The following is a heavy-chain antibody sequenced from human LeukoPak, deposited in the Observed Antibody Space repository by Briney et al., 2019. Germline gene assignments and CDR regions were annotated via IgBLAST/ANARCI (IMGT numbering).Heavy chain of an antibody. J-gene: IGHJ4*02. V-gene: IGHV1-8*01. CDR3: ARGPTYVVPAAAYYFDY. CDR1: GYTFTSYD. CDR2: MNPNSGNT. Sequence: ASVKVSCKASGYTFTSYDINWVRQATGQGFEWMGWMNPNSGNTGYAQKFQGRVTMTRNTSISTAYMELSSLRSEDTAVYYCARGPTYVVPAAAYYFDYWGQGTLVTVSS. D-gene: IGHD2-2*01.